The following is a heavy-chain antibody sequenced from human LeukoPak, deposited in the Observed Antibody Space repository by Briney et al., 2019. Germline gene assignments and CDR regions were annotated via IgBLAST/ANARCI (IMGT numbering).Heavy chain of an antibody. V-gene: IGHV4-61*08. Sequence: SETLSLTCSVSGGSVSSGGYYWRWIRQPPGKGLEWIVYIYDTGSTNYNPSFKSRVTISVDTSKNQFSLKLSSVTAADTAVYYCARVADSSGYFWFAYWGQGILVTVSS. CDR1: GGSVSSGGYY. D-gene: IGHD3-22*01. CDR2: IYDTGST. CDR3: ARVADSSGYFWFAY. J-gene: IGHJ5*01.